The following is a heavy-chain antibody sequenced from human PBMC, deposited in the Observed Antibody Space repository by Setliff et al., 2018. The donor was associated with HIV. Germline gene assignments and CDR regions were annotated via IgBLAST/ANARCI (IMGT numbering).Heavy chain of an antibody. CDR2: INHSGST. CDR1: GGSFSDYY. J-gene: IGHJ3*02. Sequence: SETLSLTCAVYGGSFSDYYWSWIRQPPGKGLEWIGEINHSGSTNYNPSLKSRVTVSVDTSKNHFSLKLSSVTAADTAVYYCARPHSTIYYYVAFDIWGQGTMVTVSS. V-gene: IGHV4-34*01. CDR3: ARPHSTIYYYVAFDI. D-gene: IGHD3-22*01.